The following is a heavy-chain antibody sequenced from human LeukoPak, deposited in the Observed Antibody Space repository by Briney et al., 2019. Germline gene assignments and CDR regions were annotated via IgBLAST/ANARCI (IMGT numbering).Heavy chain of an antibody. CDR1: GGTFSSYA. CDR3: ARDLVHYYERHFDI. CDR2: IIPIFGTA. D-gene: IGHD3-22*01. J-gene: IGHJ3*02. Sequence: GASVKLSCKASGGTFSSYANSWVRQAPGQGLEWMGGIIPIFGTANYAQKFQGRVTITADESTSTAYMELSSLRSEDTAVYYCARDLVHYYERHFDIWGQGTMVTVSS. V-gene: IGHV1-69*13.